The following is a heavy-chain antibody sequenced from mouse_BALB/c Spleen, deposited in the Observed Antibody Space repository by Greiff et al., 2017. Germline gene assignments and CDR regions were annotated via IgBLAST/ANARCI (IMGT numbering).Heavy chain of an antibody. CDR2: IRNKANGYTT. CDR1: GFTFTAYY. Sequence: EVMLVESGGGLVQPGGSLRLSCATSGFTFTAYYMSWVRQPPGKALEWLGFIRNKANGYTTEYSASVKGLFTISRDNSQSILYLQMNTLRAEDSATYYCARDIYDGYYYWYFDVWGAGTTVTVSS. CDR3: ARDIYDGYYYWYFDV. V-gene: IGHV7-3*02. D-gene: IGHD2-3*01. J-gene: IGHJ1*01.